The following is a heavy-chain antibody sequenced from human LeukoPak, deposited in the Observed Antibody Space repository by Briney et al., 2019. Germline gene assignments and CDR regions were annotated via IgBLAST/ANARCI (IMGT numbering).Heavy chain of an antibody. Sequence: GESLKISCKGSGYTFTNYWISWVRQMPGKGLEWMGRIDPRDSYTNYSPSFQGRVTISADKSISTAYLQWSSLKASDTAMYYCARPRAYGDYVDYWGQGTLVTVSS. CDR2: IDPRDSYT. V-gene: IGHV5-10-1*01. CDR3: ARPRAYGDYVDY. J-gene: IGHJ4*02. CDR1: GYTFTNYW. D-gene: IGHD4-17*01.